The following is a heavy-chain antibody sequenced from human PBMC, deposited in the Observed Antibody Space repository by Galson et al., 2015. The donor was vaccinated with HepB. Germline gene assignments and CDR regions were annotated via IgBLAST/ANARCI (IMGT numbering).Heavy chain of an antibody. J-gene: IGHJ4*02. V-gene: IGHV3-23*01. CDR1: GFTFSSYA. D-gene: IGHD6-19*01. CDR3: AKDLRTLYSSGWYFDY. CDR2: ISGSGGST. Sequence: SLRLSCAASGFTFSSYAMSWVRQAPGKGLEWVSAISGSGGSTYYADSVKGRFTISRDNSKNTLYLQMNSLRAEDTAVYYCAKDLRTLYSSGWYFDYWGQGTLVTVSS.